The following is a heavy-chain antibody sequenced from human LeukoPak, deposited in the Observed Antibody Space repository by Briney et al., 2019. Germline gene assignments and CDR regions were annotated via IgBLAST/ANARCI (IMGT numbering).Heavy chain of an antibody. CDR2: VSTSGST. D-gene: IGHD3-3*01. CDR1: GASISSYY. V-gene: IGHV4-4*07. Sequence: SETLSLTCTVSGASISSYYWSWIRQPVGRGLERIGHVSTSGSTNYNPSLKSRVTMSVDTSKNQFSLKLSSVTAADTALYYCARAPGGDFWSGSQYFFDYWGQGTLVTVSS. J-gene: IGHJ4*02. CDR3: ARAPGGDFWSGSQYFFDY.